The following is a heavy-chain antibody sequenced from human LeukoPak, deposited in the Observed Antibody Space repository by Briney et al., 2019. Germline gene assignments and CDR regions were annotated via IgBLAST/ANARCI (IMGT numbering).Heavy chain of an antibody. Sequence: GGSLRLSCAASVFTFSSYEMNWVRQAPGTGLEWVSYISTGGRTIYYADSVKGRFTISRDNAKNSLYLQMNSLRAEDTAVYYCARAPYCSGGSCYFDYWGQGTLVTVSS. CDR1: VFTFSSYE. CDR3: ARAPYCSGGSCYFDY. J-gene: IGHJ4*02. CDR2: ISTGGRTI. D-gene: IGHD2-15*01. V-gene: IGHV3-48*03.